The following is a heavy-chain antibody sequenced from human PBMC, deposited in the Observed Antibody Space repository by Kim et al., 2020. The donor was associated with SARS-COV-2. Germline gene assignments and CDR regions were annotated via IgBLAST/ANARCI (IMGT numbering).Heavy chain of an antibody. D-gene: IGHD6-19*01. J-gene: IGHJ3*02. Sequence: GGSLRLSCAASGFTFSSYLMHWVRQAPGKGLEWVAIIWYDGSNKYYADSVKGRFTISRDNSKNTLYLQMNSLRAEDTAVYYCARDLPATSSVWSNDVFDIWGQGTMVTVSS. CDR2: IWYDGSNK. CDR1: GFTFSSYL. CDR3: ARDLPATSSVWSNDVFDI. V-gene: IGHV3-33*01.